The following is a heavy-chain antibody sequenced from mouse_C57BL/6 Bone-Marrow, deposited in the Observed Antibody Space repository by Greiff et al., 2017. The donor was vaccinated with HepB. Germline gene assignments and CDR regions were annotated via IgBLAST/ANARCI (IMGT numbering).Heavy chain of an antibody. Sequence: EVKLVESGGGLVKPGGSLKLSCAASGFTFSSYAMSWVRQTPEKRLEWVATISDGGSYTYYPDNVKGRFTISRDNAKNNLYLQMSHLKSEDTAMYYCARPDYYGSWYFDVGGTGTAVTVSS. CDR2: ISDGGSYT. J-gene: IGHJ1*03. CDR1: GFTFSSYA. D-gene: IGHD1-1*01. V-gene: IGHV5-4*03. CDR3: ARPDYYGSWYFDV.